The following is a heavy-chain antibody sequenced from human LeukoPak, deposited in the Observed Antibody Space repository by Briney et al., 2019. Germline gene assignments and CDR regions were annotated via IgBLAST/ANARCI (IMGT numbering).Heavy chain of an antibody. CDR2: IQYDGSYK. J-gene: IGHJ4*02. CDR1: EFTFSTYG. V-gene: IGHV3-30*02. D-gene: IGHD6-19*01. Sequence: GGSLRLSCAASEFTFSTYGMHWVRQAPGKGLEWVAFIQYDGSYKDYGDSVKGRFTISRDNSKNTLYLQMNSQRDEDTAVYFCAKDVVGQQWPENYWGQGTLVTVSS. CDR3: AKDVVGQQWPENY.